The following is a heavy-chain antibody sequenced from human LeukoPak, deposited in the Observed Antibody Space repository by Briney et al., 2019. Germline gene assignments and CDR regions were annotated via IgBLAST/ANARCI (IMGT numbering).Heavy chain of an antibody. Sequence: SETLSLTCAVYGGSLSDYYWSWIRQSPGKGLEWIGEISHRGRTYYNLSLKSRVTISIDTSKNQFSLKLSSVTAADTAVYYCARRVYRGVYFDYWGQGTLVTVSS. CDR1: GGSLSDYY. CDR2: ISHRGRT. CDR3: ARRVYRGVYFDY. V-gene: IGHV4-34*01. D-gene: IGHD3-10*01. J-gene: IGHJ4*02.